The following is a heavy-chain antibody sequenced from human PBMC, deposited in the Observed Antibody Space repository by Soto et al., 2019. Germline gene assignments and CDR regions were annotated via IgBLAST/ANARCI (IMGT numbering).Heavy chain of an antibody. J-gene: IGHJ5*02. CDR1: GGTFSSYA. Sequence: GASVKVSCKASGGTFSSYAISWVRQAPGQGLEWMGGIIPIFGTANYAQKFQGRVTITADESTSTAYMELSSLRSEDTAVYYCARVDRRCGGDCYPNWFDPWGQGTLVTVSS. V-gene: IGHV1-69*13. CDR3: ARVDRRCGGDCYPNWFDP. CDR2: IIPIFGTA. D-gene: IGHD2-21*02.